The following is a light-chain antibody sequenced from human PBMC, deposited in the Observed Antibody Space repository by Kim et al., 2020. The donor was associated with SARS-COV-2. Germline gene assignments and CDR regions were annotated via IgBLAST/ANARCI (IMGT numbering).Light chain of an antibody. Sequence: QSVLTQPPSVSAAPGQKVTISCSGSSSNIGNNYVSWYQQLPGTVPKLLIYDNNKRPSGIPDRFSGSKSGTSATLGITGLQTGDEADYYCGTWDSSLSAWVFGGGTQLTVL. CDR3: GTWDSSLSAWV. V-gene: IGLV1-51*01. J-gene: IGLJ3*02. CDR1: SSNIGNNY. CDR2: DNN.